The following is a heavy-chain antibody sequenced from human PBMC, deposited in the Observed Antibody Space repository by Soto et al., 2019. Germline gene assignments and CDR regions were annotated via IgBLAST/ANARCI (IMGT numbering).Heavy chain of an antibody. CDR1: GFTFSNAW. J-gene: IGHJ4*02. CDR2: IRSKTDGGTT. CDR3: TTSIFGVGTGH. V-gene: IGHV3-15*07. D-gene: IGHD3-3*01. Sequence: EVQLVESGGGLVEPGGSLRLSCTASGFTFSNAWMNWVRQAPGKGLEWVGRIRSKTDGGTTDYAAPVKGRFTFSREDSKNTLCLQMNSLKTEATAGYYCTTSIFGVGTGHWGQGTLVTVSS.